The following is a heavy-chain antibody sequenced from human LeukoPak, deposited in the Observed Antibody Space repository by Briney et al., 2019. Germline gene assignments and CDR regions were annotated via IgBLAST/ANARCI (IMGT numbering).Heavy chain of an antibody. CDR2: AFYGGNT. Sequence: SETLSLTCTVSGGSVSATNYYWAWIRQPPGKGLEWIGGAFYGGNTYYSPSLKSRVTISVDTSMTHFSLKLSSVTAADTAVYYCASERWSRRSYFDYWGQGALVTVSS. CDR3: ASERWSRRSYFDY. D-gene: IGHD5-24*01. J-gene: IGHJ4*02. V-gene: IGHV4-39*07. CDR1: GGSVSATNYY.